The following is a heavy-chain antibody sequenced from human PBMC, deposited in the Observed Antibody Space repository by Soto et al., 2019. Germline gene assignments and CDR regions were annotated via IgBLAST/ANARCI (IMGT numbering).Heavy chain of an antibody. V-gene: IGHV4-31*03. D-gene: IGHD5-18*01. CDR3: ALVDTAMVYFDY. CDR1: GGSISSGGYY. J-gene: IGHJ4*02. CDR2: IYYSGST. Sequence: QVQLQESGPGLVKPSQTLSLTCTVSGGSISSGGYYWSWIRQHPGKGLEWIGYIYYSGSTYYNPSLKSRVTISVDTCKNQFSLKLSSVTAADTPVYYCALVDTAMVYFDYWGQGTLVTVSS.